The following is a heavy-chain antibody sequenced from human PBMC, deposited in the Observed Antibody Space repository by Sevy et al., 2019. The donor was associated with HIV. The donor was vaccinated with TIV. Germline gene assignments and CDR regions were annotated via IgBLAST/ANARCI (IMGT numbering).Heavy chain of an antibody. Sequence: ASVKVSCKASGYTFTSYGISWVRQAPGQGLEWMGWISAYNGNTNYAQKLQGRVTMTTDTSTSTAYTELRSLRSDDTAVYYCARDEGYCSGGSCYSDWFDPWGQGTLVTVSS. D-gene: IGHD2-15*01. CDR1: GYTFTSYG. J-gene: IGHJ5*02. V-gene: IGHV1-18*04. CDR2: ISAYNGNT. CDR3: ARDEGYCSGGSCYSDWFDP.